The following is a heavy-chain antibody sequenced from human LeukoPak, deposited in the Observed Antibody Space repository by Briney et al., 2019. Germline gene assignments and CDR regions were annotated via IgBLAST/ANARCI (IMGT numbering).Heavy chain of an antibody. D-gene: IGHD6-25*01. J-gene: IGHJ4*02. V-gene: IGHV4-39*01. Sequence: PSETLSLTCTVSGGSISIISSSTYYWGWIRQAPGKGLEWIGSLYYGENSHYNPSLKSRATLSVDTSNNHFSLKLTSVTAADAAVYFCARQLPTAAADTRGYFDYWGQGTVVTVSS. CDR1: GGSISIISSSTYY. CDR2: LYYGENS. CDR3: ARQLPTAAADTRGYFDY.